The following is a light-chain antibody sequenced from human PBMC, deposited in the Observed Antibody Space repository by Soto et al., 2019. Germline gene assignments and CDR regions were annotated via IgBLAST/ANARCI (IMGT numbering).Light chain of an antibody. CDR2: EGH. Sequence: QSVLAQPASVSGSPGQSISISCTGNSDFVGIFSLVSWYQQHPGKAPKVMISEGHRRPSGVPDRFSGYSSVTTASLTISGLQADDEADYYCCLYVGATTYVFGTGTKVTV. CDR3: CLYVGATTYV. V-gene: IGLV2-23*01. J-gene: IGLJ1*01. CDR1: SDFVGIFSL.